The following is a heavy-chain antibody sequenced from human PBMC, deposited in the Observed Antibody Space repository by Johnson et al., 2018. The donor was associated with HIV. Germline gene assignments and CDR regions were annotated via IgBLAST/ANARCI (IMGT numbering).Heavy chain of an antibody. V-gene: IGHV3-30*04. CDR2: IYRGGAT. J-gene: IGHJ3*02. CDR1: GFTFSTYA. CDR3: ARAPPYYGGYSVSDAFDI. Sequence: QVQLVESGGGVLQPGRSLRLSCAASGFTFSTYAMHWVRQAPGKGLEWVAVIYRGGATYYAASVQGRFPISRDNSKNTLYLQMNSLRPEDTAVYYCARAPPYYGGYSVSDAFDIWGQGTMVTVSS. D-gene: IGHD3-22*01.